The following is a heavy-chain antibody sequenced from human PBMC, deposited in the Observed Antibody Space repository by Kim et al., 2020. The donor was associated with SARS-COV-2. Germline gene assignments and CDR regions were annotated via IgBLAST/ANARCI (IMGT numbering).Heavy chain of an antibody. CDR3: ARDIMTTGAVSI. V-gene: IGHV4-59*01. CDR1: GGSISSYY. Sequence: SETLSLTCTVSGGSISSYYWSWIRQPPGKGLEWIGYIYYSGSTNYNPSLKSRVTISVDTSKNQFSLKLSSVTAADTAVYYCARDIMTTGAVSIWGRGTLV. CDR2: IYYSGST. J-gene: IGHJ2*01. D-gene: IGHD4-17*01.